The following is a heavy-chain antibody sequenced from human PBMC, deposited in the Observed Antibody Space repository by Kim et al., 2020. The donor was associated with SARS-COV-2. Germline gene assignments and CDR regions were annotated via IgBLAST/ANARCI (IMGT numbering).Heavy chain of an antibody. D-gene: IGHD3-10*01. Sequence: SETLSLTCTVSGGSISSGGYYWSWIRQHPGKGLEWSGYINYSGSTYSNRSHKSRGTILVDTSKNQFSLKLSSVTAADTAVYYCARIISMVRGVITHFDHWGQGTLVTVSS. CDR1: GGSISSGGYY. V-gene: IGHV4-31*03. J-gene: IGHJ4*02. CDR3: ARIISMVRGVITHFDH. CDR2: INYSGST.